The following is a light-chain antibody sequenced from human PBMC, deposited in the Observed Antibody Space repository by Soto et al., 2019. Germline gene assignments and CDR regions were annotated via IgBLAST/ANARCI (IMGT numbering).Light chain of an antibody. CDR3: QQVDSYPRT. CDR1: QGIGTY. V-gene: IGKV1-9*01. Sequence: IQLTQAPSSLSASVGDRVTVTCRASQGIGTYLVGYQQQSGKAPTVLNYASSTLQTGVPSRFSGSGSGTDFSLTISSLHPEDVATYYCQQVDSYPRTFGQGTKVDIK. CDR2: ASS. J-gene: IGKJ1*01.